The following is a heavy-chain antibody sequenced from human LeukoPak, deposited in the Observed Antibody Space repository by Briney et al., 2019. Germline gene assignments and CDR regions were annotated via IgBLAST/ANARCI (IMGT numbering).Heavy chain of an antibody. V-gene: IGHV1-18*04. Sequence: ASVTVSCTASGYTFTRYGISWVRQAPGQGLQWMGWISTFNGITNYAQNLQGRVTMTTDTSTSTAHMDPRRLRSDDTAVYYCARGPIHSSTYDSWGQGTLVTVSS. CDR2: ISTFNGIT. CDR3: ARGPIHSSTYDS. D-gene: IGHD6-13*01. CDR1: GYTFTRYG. J-gene: IGHJ4*02.